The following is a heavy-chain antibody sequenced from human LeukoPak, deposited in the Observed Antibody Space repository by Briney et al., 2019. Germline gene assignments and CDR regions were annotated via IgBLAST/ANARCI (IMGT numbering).Heavy chain of an antibody. D-gene: IGHD3-10*01. J-gene: IGHJ5*02. V-gene: IGHV3-30*02. CDR2: IRYDGSNK. CDR1: GFTFSSYA. Sequence: PGGSLRLSCAASGFTFSSYAMSWVRQAPGKGLKWVAFIRYDGSNKYYADSVKGRFTISRDNSKNTLYLQMNSLRAEDTAVYYCAKEAGSTSFLWAAQTSSDPSWGQGTLVTVSS. CDR3: AKEAGSTSFLWAAQTSSDPS.